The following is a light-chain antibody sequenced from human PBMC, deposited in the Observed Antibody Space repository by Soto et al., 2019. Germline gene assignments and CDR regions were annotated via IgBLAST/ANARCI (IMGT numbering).Light chain of an antibody. CDR1: SSDIGSYNF. Sequence: QSVLTQPASVSRSPGQSITISCTGTSSDIGSYNFVSWYQQRPGKAPKLMIFEASKRPSGVPYRFSGSKSANTASLTISGLQAEDEADYYCFSYAGSTTWVFGGGTKLTVL. CDR2: EAS. CDR3: FSYAGSTTWV. J-gene: IGLJ3*02. V-gene: IGLV2-23*01.